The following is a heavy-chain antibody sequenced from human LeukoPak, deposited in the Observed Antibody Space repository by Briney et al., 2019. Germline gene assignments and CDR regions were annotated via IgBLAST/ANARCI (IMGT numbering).Heavy chain of an antibody. CDR2: FDPEDGET. J-gene: IGHJ6*02. Sequence: ASVKVSCKVSGYTLTELSMHWVRQAPGKGLEWMGGFDPEDGETIYAQKFQGRVTMTEDTSTDTAYMELSSLRSEDTAVYYCATVGNYYDSSGYYYYGMDVWGQGTTVTVSS. CDR3: ATVGNYYDSSGYYYYGMDV. D-gene: IGHD3-22*01. V-gene: IGHV1-24*01. CDR1: GYTLTELS.